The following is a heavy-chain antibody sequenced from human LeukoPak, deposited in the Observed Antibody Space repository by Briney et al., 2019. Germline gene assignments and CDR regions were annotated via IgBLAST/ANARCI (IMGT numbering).Heavy chain of an antibody. CDR2: ISYDGSNK. Sequence: GGSLRLSCAASGFTFSSYAMHWVRQAPGKGLEWVAVISYDGSNKYYADSVKGRFTISRDNSKNTLYLQMNSLRAEDTAVYYCARDDLLVATIGLLDYWGQGTLVTVSS. J-gene: IGHJ4*02. V-gene: IGHV3-30*04. CDR3: ARDDLLVATIGLLDY. CDR1: GFTFSSYA. D-gene: IGHD5-12*01.